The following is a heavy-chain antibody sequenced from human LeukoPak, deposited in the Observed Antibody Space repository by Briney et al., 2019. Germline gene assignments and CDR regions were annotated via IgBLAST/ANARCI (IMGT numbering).Heavy chain of an antibody. J-gene: IGHJ4*02. CDR1: GFTFSSYG. CDR2: IWYDGSNK. CDR3: ARDFLDYDFWSGYWYY. V-gene: IGHV3-33*01. D-gene: IGHD3-3*01. Sequence: GGSLRLSCAASGFTFSSYGMHWVRQAPGKGLEWVAVIWYDGSNKYYADSVKGRFTISRDNSKNTLYLQMNSLRAEDTAVYYCARDFLDYDFWSGYWYYWGQGTLVTVSS.